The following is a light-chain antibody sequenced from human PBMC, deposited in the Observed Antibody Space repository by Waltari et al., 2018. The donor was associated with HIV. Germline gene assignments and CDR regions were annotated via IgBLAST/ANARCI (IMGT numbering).Light chain of an antibody. CDR3: AAWDNALGGHVV. Sequence: QSVLTQPPSMSGTPGQRVIISCSGPTSSIGSNSVYWYQQLPGADPKLLIYRNNLEPAGVLDRFSGSKSGASASLAISGLRPGDEAMYFCAAWDNALGGHVVFGGGTNLTVL. V-gene: IGLV1-47*02. CDR2: RNN. J-gene: IGLJ2*01. CDR1: TSSIGSNS.